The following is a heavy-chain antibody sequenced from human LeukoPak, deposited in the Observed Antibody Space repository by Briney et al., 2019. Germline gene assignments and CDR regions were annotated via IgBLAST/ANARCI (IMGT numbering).Heavy chain of an antibody. CDR3: ARRPTYYNFWSGPSGDAFDI. J-gene: IGHJ3*02. D-gene: IGHD3-3*01. V-gene: IGHV5-51*01. CDR1: GYSFTSYW. CDR2: IYPDDSDT. Sequence: GESLKISCKASGYSFTSYWIGWVRQMPGKGLEWMGIIYPDDSDTRYSPSFQGQVTISADKSISTAYLQWSSLKASDTAMYYCARRPTYYNFWSGPSGDAFDIWGQGTMVTVSS.